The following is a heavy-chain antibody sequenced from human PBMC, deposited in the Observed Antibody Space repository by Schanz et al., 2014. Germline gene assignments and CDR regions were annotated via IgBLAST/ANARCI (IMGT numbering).Heavy chain of an antibody. CDR2: ISDYNADT. D-gene: IGHD3-10*01. J-gene: IGHJ6*02. V-gene: IGHV1-18*04. Sequence: QVQLVQSGAEVKKPGASVKVSCKASGYTFTSYGISWVRQAPGQGPEWMGWISDYNADTKYAQKVQGRVTITADKSTSTAYMELSSLRSEDTAVYYCASDTMGGNFVLDVWGQGTTVTVSS. CDR1: GYTFTSYG. CDR3: ASDTMGGNFVLDV.